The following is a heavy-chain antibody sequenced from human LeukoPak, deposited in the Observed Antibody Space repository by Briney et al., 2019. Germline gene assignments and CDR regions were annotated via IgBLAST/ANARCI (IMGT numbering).Heavy chain of an antibody. Sequence: TGGYLRLSCAASGFSVSSFGMSWVRQAPGKGLKWISAISLNGETTWYADSVKGRFTISRDNSKNTLYLQLTSLRAEDTAVYYCAQGFSSGWYPYWGQGSLVSVSS. CDR3: AQGFSSGWYPY. J-gene: IGHJ4*02. CDR2: ISLNGETT. D-gene: IGHD6-19*01. V-gene: IGHV3-23*01. CDR1: GFSVSSFG.